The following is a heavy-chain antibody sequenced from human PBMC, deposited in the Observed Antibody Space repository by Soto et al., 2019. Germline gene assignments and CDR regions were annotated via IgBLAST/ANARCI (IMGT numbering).Heavy chain of an antibody. CDR1: GYTFTSYT. CDR2: IHAGNGNT. Sequence: ASVKVSCKASGYTFTSYTVHWVRQAPGQRLEWMGWIHAGNGNTKYSQRFQDRVTITRDTSASTVFMELSSLTFEDTAVYYCARRIDPDYWGQGTLVTFSS. V-gene: IGHV1-3*01. CDR3: ARRIDPDY. D-gene: IGHD1-26*01. J-gene: IGHJ4*02.